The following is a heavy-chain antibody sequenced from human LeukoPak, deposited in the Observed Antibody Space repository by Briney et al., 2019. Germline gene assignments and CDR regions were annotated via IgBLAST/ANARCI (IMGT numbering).Heavy chain of an antibody. V-gene: IGHV1-69*04. CDR3: ARSMATSYYYYYGMDV. J-gene: IGHJ6*02. CDR2: IIPIFGIA. CDR1: GGTFSSYA. D-gene: IGHD5-24*01. Sequence: ASVKVSCKAPGGTFSSYAISWVRQAPGQGLEWMGRIIPIFGIANYAQKFQGRVTITADKSTSTAYMELSSLRSEDTAVYYCARSMATSYYYYYGMDVWGQGTTVTVSS.